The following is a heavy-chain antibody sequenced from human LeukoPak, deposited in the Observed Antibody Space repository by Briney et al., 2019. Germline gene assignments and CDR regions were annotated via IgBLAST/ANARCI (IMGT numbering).Heavy chain of an antibody. J-gene: IGHJ4*02. V-gene: IGHV3-7*01. Sequence: GGSLTLSCAASGFTFSSYWMSWIRQAPGKGLEWVANIKQDGSEKYYVDSVKGRFTISRDNAKNSLYLQMNSLRAEDTPVYYCARERIYDFWSGYPTAFAYWGQGTLVTVS. CDR3: ARERIYDFWSGYPTAFAY. D-gene: IGHD3-3*01. CDR2: IKQDGSEK. CDR1: GFTFSSYW.